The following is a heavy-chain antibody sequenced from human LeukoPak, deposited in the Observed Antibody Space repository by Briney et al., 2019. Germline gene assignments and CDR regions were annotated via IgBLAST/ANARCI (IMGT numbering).Heavy chain of an antibody. CDR1: GGSISSSSYY. CDR3: ARAFRGGYCSSTSCPHYFDY. J-gene: IGHJ4*02. D-gene: IGHD2-2*03. V-gene: IGHV4-39*07. Sequence: SETLSLTCTVSGGSISSSSYYWGWIRQPPGKGLEWIGSIYYSGSTYYNPSLKSRVTISVDTSKNQFSLKLSSVTAADTAVYYCARAFRGGYCSSTSCPHYFDYWGQGTLVTVSS. CDR2: IYYSGST.